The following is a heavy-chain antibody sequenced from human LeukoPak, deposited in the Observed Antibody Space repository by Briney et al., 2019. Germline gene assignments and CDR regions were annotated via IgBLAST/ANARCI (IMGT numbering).Heavy chain of an antibody. D-gene: IGHD4-17*01. V-gene: IGHV4-34*01. CDR1: GGSFSGYY. CDR3: ARGGYYYGDYY. CDR2: INHSGST. Sequence: PSETLSLTCAVYGGSFSGYYWSWIRQPPGKGLEWIGEINHSGSTNYNPSLKSRVTISVDTSKNQFSLKLSSVTAADTAVYYCARGGYYYGDYYWGQGTLVTVSS. J-gene: IGHJ4*02.